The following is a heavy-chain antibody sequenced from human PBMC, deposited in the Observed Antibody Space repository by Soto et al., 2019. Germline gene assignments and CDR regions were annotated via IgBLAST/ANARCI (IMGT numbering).Heavy chain of an antibody. CDR1: GYTFSRYG. J-gene: IGHJ6*02. Sequence: QGQLVQSGGEVKKSGASVKVSCKASGYTFSRYGISWVRQAPGQGLEWMGWISGYNGDTNYAQKFQCRVTMTIDPSATTVYIELRSLTSDDTAVYYCAKHGQPPYYCYGLDVWGQGTTVTVSS. V-gene: IGHV1-18*01. CDR3: AKHGQPPYYCYGLDV. CDR2: ISGYNGDT.